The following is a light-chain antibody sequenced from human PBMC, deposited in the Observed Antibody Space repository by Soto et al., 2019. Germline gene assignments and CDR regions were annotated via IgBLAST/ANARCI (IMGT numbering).Light chain of an antibody. CDR3: QQSYSTPPIT. V-gene: IGKV1-39*01. CDR1: QSISSY. Sequence: DIQMTQSPSSLSASVGDRVTITCRASQSISSYLNWYQQKPGKAPKLLIYAASSLQSGVPSRFSGSGSGTDFTLTISSLQPEDFATYDGQQSYSTPPITIGQGTRLEIK. J-gene: IGKJ5*01. CDR2: AAS.